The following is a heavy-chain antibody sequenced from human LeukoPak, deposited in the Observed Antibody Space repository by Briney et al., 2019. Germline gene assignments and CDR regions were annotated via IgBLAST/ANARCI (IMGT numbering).Heavy chain of an antibody. D-gene: IGHD3-22*01. CDR1: GYSISSGYY. CDR3: ARSEYYYDSSAKIRHGAFDI. V-gene: IGHV4-38-2*02. J-gene: IGHJ3*02. Sequence: SETLSLTCTVSGYSISSGYYWGWIRQPPGKGLEWIGEINHSGSTNYNPSLKSRVTISVDTSKNQFSLKLSSVTAADTAVYYCARSEYYYDSSAKIRHGAFDIWGQGTMVTVSS. CDR2: INHSGST.